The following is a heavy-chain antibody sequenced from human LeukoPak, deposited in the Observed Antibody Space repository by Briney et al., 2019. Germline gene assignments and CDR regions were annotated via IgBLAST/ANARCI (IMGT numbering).Heavy chain of an antibody. V-gene: IGHV4-39*07. CDR1: GGSISSSTYY. CDR3: SGGRARTIVDY. Sequence: PSETLSRTCTVSGGSISSSTYYWGWIRQPPGKGLEWIGSIYHSGTTYDNPSLKSRVTISLDTSKNQFSLSLTSVTAADAAVYYCSGGRARTIVDYWGQGTVHTVSS. CDR2: IYHSGTT. J-gene: IGHJ4*02. D-gene: IGHD6-6*01.